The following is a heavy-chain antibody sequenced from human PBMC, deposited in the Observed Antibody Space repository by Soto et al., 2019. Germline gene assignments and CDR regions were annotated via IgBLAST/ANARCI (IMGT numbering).Heavy chain of an antibody. CDR1: GGSISGYY. J-gene: IGHJ4*02. CDR3: ARYYCTSDTCYYFDY. V-gene: IGHV4-59*01. D-gene: IGHD2-2*01. CDR2: IYSSGST. Sequence: PSETLSLTCTVSGGSISGYYWSWIRQPPGKGLEWIGYIYSSGSTNYNPSLKSRVTISVDTSKNQFSLKLSSVTAADTAVYYCARYYCTSDTCYYFDYWGQGTLVTVSS.